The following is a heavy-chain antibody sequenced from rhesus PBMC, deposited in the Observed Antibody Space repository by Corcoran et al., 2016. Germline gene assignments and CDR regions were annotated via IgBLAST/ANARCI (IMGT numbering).Heavy chain of an antibody. Sequence: QVTLQESGPALVKPTQTLTLTCTFSGFSLTTSAMGVGCVRLPPGKAPEWLAFISWDDDKRYSTSLKTRVTISKDTSKNQVVLTMTNMDPVDTATYYCTRRPTWGFEFDFWGQGVLVTVSS. V-gene: IGHV2-174*01. CDR1: GFSLTTSAMG. D-gene: IGHD7-45*01. CDR3: TRRPTWGFEFDF. CDR2: ISWDDDK. J-gene: IGHJ4*01.